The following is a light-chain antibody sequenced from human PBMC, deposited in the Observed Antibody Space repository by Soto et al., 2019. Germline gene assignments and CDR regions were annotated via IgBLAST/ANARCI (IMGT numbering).Light chain of an antibody. J-gene: IGKJ4*01. CDR1: QSISSY. CDR2: AAS. V-gene: IGKV1-39*01. Sequence: DIQMTQSPSSLSASVGDRVTITCRASQSISSYLNWYQQKPGKAPKLLIYAASSLQSGVPSRFSGSGSGTDFTLTISSPQPEDFATYYCQQSYSTPHITFGGGTKVEIK. CDR3: QQSYSTPHIT.